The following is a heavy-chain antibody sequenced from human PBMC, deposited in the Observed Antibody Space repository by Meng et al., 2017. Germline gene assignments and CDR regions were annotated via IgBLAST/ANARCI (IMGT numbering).Heavy chain of an antibody. J-gene: IGHJ3*02. CDR3: ARAASGSAFDI. CDR2: INSDGSST. Sequence: VSLVCAGGGCVKPGGSLRLLCAASGFTFSSYWMHWVRQAPGKGLVWVSRINSDGSSTSYADSVKGRFTISRDNAKNTLYLQMNSLRAEDTAVYYCARAASGSAFDIWGQGTMVTVSS. CDR1: GFTFSSYW. V-gene: IGHV3-74*01. D-gene: IGHD3-10*01.